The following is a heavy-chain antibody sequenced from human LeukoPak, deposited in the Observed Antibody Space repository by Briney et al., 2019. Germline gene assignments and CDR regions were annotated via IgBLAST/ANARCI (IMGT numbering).Heavy chain of an antibody. D-gene: IGHD3-22*01. Sequence: SQTLSLTCTVSGGSISSGGYYWSWIRQPPGKGLERIGYIYHSGSTYYNPSLKSRVTISVDRSKNQFSLKLSSVTAADTAVYYCAREDYYGSSGYSNWFDPWGQGTLVTVSS. CDR2: IYHSGST. CDR3: AREDYYGSSGYSNWFDP. V-gene: IGHV4-30-2*01. CDR1: GGSISSGGYY. J-gene: IGHJ5*02.